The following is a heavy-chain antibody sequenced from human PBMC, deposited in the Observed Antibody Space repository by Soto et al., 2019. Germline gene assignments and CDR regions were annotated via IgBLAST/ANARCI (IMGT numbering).Heavy chain of an antibody. CDR3: AGATGRY. Sequence: EVQLVETGGGLIQPGGSLRLSCPPSGFTVSSNYMTWVRQAPGKGLEWVSVIYGGGKTYYADSAKGRFTSSRDKSKNTLYLQMNSLRAEDTAVYYCAGATGRYWGQGTLVTVSS. CDR1: GFTVSSNY. CDR2: IYGGGKT. D-gene: IGHD1-1*01. V-gene: IGHV3-53*02. J-gene: IGHJ4*02.